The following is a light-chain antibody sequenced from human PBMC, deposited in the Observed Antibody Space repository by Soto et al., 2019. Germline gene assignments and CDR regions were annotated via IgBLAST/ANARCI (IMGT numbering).Light chain of an antibody. CDR1: SSNIGGNS. Sequence: QSVLTQPPSVSAAPGQKVTISCSGSSSNIGGNSVSWYQQLPGTAPKLLIYDDNKRPSGIPDRFSGSKSGTSATLGITGFQTGDEADYDCGSWDSSLSAYVFGTGTKVTGL. CDR3: GSWDSSLSAYV. J-gene: IGLJ1*01. CDR2: DDN. V-gene: IGLV1-51*01.